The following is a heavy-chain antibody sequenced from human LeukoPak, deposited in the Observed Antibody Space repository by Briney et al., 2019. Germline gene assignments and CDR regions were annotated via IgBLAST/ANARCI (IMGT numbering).Heavy chain of an antibody. CDR3: ARNWGSGSFDY. Sequence: GGSLRLSCTASGFTFGNYAMSWFRQAPGKGLECISFIRSKGHGGTAVYAASVKGRFTMSRDDSKGIAYLQMDSLKTEDTAVYYCARNWGSGSFDYWGQGTLVTVSS. V-gene: IGHV3-49*03. CDR2: IRSKGHGGTA. J-gene: IGHJ4*02. CDR1: GFTFGNYA. D-gene: IGHD7-27*01.